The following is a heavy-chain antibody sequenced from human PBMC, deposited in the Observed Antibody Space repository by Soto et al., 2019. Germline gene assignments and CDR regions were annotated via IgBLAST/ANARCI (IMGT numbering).Heavy chain of an antibody. D-gene: IGHD6-19*01. Sequence: GGSLRLSCAASGFTFSSYGMHWVRQAPGKGLEWVAVIWYDGSNKYYADSVKGRFTISRDNSKNTLYLQMNSLRAEDRAVYYCARDLGWLDLYYYYGMEVWGQGTTVTVSS. V-gene: IGHV3-33*01. CDR1: GFTFSSYG. J-gene: IGHJ6*02. CDR3: ARDLGWLDLYYYYGMEV. CDR2: IWYDGSNK.